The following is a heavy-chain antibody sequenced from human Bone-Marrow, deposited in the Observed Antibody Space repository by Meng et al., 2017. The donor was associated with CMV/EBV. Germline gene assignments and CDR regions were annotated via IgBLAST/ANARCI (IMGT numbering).Heavy chain of an antibody. CDR3: AREGCSSTSRQTRLDY. V-gene: IGHV3-21*01. Sequence: GEALKISCAASGFTFSSYSMNWVRQAPVKGLEWVSSISSSSSYIHYADSVKGRFTISRDNAKNSLYLQMISLRAEGTAVYYCAREGCSSTSRQTRLDYWGQGTLVTVSS. CDR2: ISSSSSYI. CDR1: GFTFSSYS. J-gene: IGHJ4*02. D-gene: IGHD2-2*01.